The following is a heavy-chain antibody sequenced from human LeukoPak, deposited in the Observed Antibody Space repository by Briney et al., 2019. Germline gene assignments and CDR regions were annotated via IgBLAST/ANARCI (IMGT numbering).Heavy chain of an antibody. Sequence: TLSLTCTVSGGSISSGSYYWSWIRQPAGKGLEWIVRIYTSGSTNYNPSLKSRVTISVDTSKNQFSLKLSSVTAADTAVYYCARDYYDSSGYYHYYYYYYMDVWGKGTTVTTSS. CDR2: IYTSGST. J-gene: IGHJ6*03. CDR3: ARDYYDSSGYYHYYYYYYMDV. V-gene: IGHV4-61*02. CDR1: GGSISSGSYY. D-gene: IGHD3-22*01.